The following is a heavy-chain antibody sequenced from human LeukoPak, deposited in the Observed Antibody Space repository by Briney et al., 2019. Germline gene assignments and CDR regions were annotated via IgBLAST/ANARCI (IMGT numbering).Heavy chain of an antibody. J-gene: IGHJ4*02. Sequence: PGGSLRLSCAASGFTFSSYAMIWVRQAPGKGLERVSIILAGSSTYYTDSVKGRFTISRDNSKNTLYLQMDSLRAEDTAVYYCAKGSTVGAQPDYWGQGTLVTVS. V-gene: IGHV3-23*01. CDR1: GFTFSSYA. D-gene: IGHD4-23*01. CDR3: AKGSTVGAQPDY. CDR2: ILAGSST.